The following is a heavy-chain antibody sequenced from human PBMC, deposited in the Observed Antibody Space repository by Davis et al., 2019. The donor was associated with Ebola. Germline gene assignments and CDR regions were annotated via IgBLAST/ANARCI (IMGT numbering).Heavy chain of an antibody. CDR1: GFTFSSYA. CDR3: ARDPAALRFYYFDY. CDR2: ISGSGGST. V-gene: IGHV3-23*01. Sequence: GGSLRLSCAASGFTFSSYAMSWVRQAPGKGLEWVSAISGSGGSTYYADSVKGRFTISRDNAKNSLYLQMNSLRAEDTAVYYCARDPAALRFYYFDYWGQGTLVTVSS. J-gene: IGHJ4*02. D-gene: IGHD6-13*01.